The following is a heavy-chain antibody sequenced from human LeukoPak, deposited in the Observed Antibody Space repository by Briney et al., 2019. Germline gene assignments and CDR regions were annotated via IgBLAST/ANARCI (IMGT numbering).Heavy chain of an antibody. J-gene: IGHJ4*02. CDR1: GSIFNDYA. Sequence: PGGSLRLSCAVSGSIFNDYALHWVRQVPGKGLEWLSFSGWTGIGTDYGDSVKGRFTISRDDSKNSLYLQMHSLRSEDSALYYCVRSRAASLGYFDSWGQGTLVTVSS. CDR2: SGWTGIGT. V-gene: IGHV3-43D*03. D-gene: IGHD7-27*01. CDR3: VRSRAASLGYFDS.